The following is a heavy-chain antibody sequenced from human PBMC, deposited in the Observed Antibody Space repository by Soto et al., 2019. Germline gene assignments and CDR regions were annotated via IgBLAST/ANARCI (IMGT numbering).Heavy chain of an antibody. CDR2: IIPIFGTA. CDR3: AREPLGYCSSTSCVMPSYNWFDH. D-gene: IGHD2-2*01. CDR1: GGTFSSYA. J-gene: IGHJ5*02. Sequence: QVQLVQSGAEVKKPGSSVKVSCKASGGTFSSYAISWVRQAPGQGLEWMGGIIPIFGTANYAQKFQGRVTITADEYTSTACMGLSRLRSEDTAVYYCAREPLGYCSSTSCVMPSYNWFDHWGQGTLVTVSS. V-gene: IGHV1-69*01.